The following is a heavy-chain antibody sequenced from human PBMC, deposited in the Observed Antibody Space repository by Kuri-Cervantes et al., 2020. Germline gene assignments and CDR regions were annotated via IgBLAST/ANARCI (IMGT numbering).Heavy chain of an antibody. CDR1: GFTFSSYA. D-gene: IGHD6-6*01. CDR2: VWYDESNK. CDR3: ASITVRPPTDF. V-gene: IGHV3-33*03. J-gene: IGHJ4*02. Sequence: GGSLRLSCIASGFTFSSYAMHWVRQAPGKGLEWVAVVWYDESNKLYADSVKGRFTISRDNAKNSLYLQMNSLRAEDTAVYYCASITVRPPTDFWGQGTLVTVSS.